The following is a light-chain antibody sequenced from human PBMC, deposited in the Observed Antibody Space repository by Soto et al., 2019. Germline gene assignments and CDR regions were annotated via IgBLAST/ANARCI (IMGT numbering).Light chain of an antibody. Sequence: QSALTQPASVSGSPGQSITISCTGTSSDVGRYNHVSWYQHHPGKAPKLMIYDVSNRPSGVSDRFTGSKSGNTASLTISGLRVEAEADYYCNSHRSGSTRGVFGGGTKLTVL. CDR1: SSDVGRYNH. CDR3: NSHRSGSTRGV. J-gene: IGLJ3*02. CDR2: DVS. V-gene: IGLV2-14*03.